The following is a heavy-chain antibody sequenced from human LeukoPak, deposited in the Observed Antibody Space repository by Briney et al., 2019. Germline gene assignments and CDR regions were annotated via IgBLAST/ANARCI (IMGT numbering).Heavy chain of an antibody. D-gene: IGHD2-15*01. Sequence: SETLSLTCTVSGGSISSGSYYWSWIRQPAGKGLEWIGRIYTSGSTNYNPSLKSRVTISVDTSKDQFSLRLSSVTAADTAVYYCARHPSGWYDNWGQGTLVTVSS. CDR3: ARHPSGWYDN. CDR2: IYTSGST. CDR1: GGSISSGSYY. J-gene: IGHJ5*02. V-gene: IGHV4-61*02.